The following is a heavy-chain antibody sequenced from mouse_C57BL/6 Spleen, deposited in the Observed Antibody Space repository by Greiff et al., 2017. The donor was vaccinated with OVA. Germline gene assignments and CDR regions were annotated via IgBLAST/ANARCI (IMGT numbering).Heavy chain of an antibody. CDR2: IDPSDSYT. Sequence: QVQLQQPGAELVMPGASVKLSCKASGYTFTSYWMHWVKQRPGQGLEWIGEIDPSDSYTNYNQKFKGKSTLTVDKSSSTAYMQRSSLTSEDSAVYYCARGGLQQNYAMDYWGQGTSVTVSS. CDR3: ARGGLQQNYAMDY. V-gene: IGHV1-69*01. J-gene: IGHJ4*01. CDR1: GYTFTSYW. D-gene: IGHD3-1*01.